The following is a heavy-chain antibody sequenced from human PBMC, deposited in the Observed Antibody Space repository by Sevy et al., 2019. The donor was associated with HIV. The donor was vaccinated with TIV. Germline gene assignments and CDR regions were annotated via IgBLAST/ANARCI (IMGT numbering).Heavy chain of an antibody. CDR2: IKSKTDGGTT. V-gene: IGHV3-15*01. CDR1: GFSINNAW. D-gene: IGHD2-15*01. Sequence: GGSLRLSCVTFGFSINNAWMSWVRQAPGKGLEWVGRIKSKTDGGTTDYAAPVKGRFTTSRDDSKNTLYLQMNSLKTEGKAVYYCTIEGLYCTDDSCYSGGFDSWGQGTLVTVSS. J-gene: IGHJ4*02. CDR3: TIEGLYCTDDSCYSGGFDS.